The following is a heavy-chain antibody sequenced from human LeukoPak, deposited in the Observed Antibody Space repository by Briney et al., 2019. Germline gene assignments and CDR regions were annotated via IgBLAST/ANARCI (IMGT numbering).Heavy chain of an antibody. J-gene: IGHJ6*02. V-gene: IGHV4-34*01. CDR2: INHSGST. CDR1: GFTFSSYW. CDR3: ARALGRELLIRWEYYYYGMDV. D-gene: IGHD1-26*01. Sequence: GSLRLSCAASGFTFSSYWMSWIRQPPGKGLEWIGEINHSGSTNYNPSLKSRVTISVDTSKNQFSLKLSSVTAADTAVYYCARALGRELLIRWEYYYYGMDVWGQGTTVTVS.